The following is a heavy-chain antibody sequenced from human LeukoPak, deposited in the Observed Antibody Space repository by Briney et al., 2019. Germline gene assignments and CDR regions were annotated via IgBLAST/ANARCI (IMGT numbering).Heavy chain of an antibody. Sequence: SETLSLTCNVPGGSVSNTGSYWGWTRQSPEKGLEWIAEIYHSGSFNRNPSLKSRVTILVDKSKNQFSLNLTSVTAADTAVYYCARVGINPGDHYYSGMDVWGQGTTVTVSS. J-gene: IGHJ6*02. D-gene: IGHD4-17*01. V-gene: IGHV4-39*07. CDR2: IYHSGSF. CDR3: ARVGINPGDHYYSGMDV. CDR1: GGSVSNTGSY.